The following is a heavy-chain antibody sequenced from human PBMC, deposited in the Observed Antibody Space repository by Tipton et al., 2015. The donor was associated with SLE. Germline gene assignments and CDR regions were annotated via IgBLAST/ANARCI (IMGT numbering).Heavy chain of an antibody. J-gene: IGHJ6*03. CDR2: IYPDDSDA. V-gene: IGHV5-51*01. D-gene: IGHD3-16*01. CDR1: GYRFSSYW. CDR3: GRHAGGVTGFYNYMDV. Sequence: VQSGAEVRKPGESLKISCKGSGYRFSSYWIGWVRQMPGKGLEWMGIIYPDDSDARYSPTFQGQVTLSVDKSISTAYLQWSSLKASDTATYYCGRHAGGVTGFYNYMDVWGKGTTVTVSS.